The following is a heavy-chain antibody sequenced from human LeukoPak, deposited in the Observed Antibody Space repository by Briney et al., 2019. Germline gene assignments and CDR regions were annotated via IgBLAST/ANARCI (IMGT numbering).Heavy chain of an antibody. CDR2: IIPIFGTA. Sequence: GASVKVSCKASGGTFSSYAVSWVRQAPGQGLEWMGRIIPIFGTANYAQKFQGRVTITTDESTSTAYMELSSLRSEHTAVYYCARMDYGGYYFVYWGQGTLVTVSS. J-gene: IGHJ4*02. CDR1: GGTFSSYA. V-gene: IGHV1-69*05. D-gene: IGHD3-16*01. CDR3: ARMDYGGYYFVY.